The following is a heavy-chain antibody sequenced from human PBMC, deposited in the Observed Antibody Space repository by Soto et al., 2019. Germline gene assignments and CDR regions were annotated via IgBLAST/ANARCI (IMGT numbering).Heavy chain of an antibody. Sequence: QITLKESGPTLVKPTQTLTLTCTFSGFSLTTRGVGVGWIRQPPGKALECLALIYCDDDKRYSPSLQSRLSITKDTSKNQLVLTKTNVDPVDTATYYCAHIPNYYQYDWFDPWGQGTLVSVSS. J-gene: IGHJ5*02. D-gene: IGHD3-16*01. CDR1: GFSLTTRGVG. V-gene: IGHV2-5*02. CDR3: AHIPNYYQYDWFDP. CDR2: IYCDDDK.